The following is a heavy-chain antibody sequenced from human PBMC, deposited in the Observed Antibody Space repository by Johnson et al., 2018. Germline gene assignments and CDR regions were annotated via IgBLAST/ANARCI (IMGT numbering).Heavy chain of an antibody. CDR3: ARGPGSYSGYVNYYYYYMDV. CDR1: GGTFSSYT. J-gene: IGHJ6*03. CDR2: IIPILGIA. V-gene: IGHV1-69*09. D-gene: IGHD5-12*01. Sequence: QVQLVESGAEVKKPGSSVKVSCKASGGTFSSYTINWVRQAPGHGLEWMGRIIPILGIANYAQKFQGRVPITADKSTSTAYMELSSLRSEDTAVYYCARGPGSYSGYVNYYYYYMDVWGKGTTVTVSS.